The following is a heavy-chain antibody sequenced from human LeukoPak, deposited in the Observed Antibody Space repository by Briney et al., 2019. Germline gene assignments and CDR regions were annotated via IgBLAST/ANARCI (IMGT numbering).Heavy chain of an antibody. V-gene: IGHV4-59*01. CDR3: GRDKNWETLGAFDI. J-gene: IGHJ3*02. Sequence: PSETLSLTCTVSGDSISSYYWNWIRQPPGKGLEWIGYISYSGSTNYNPSLKSRVTISVNTSKNQFSLKLSSVTAADTAVYYCGRDKNWETLGAFDIWGQGTMVTVSS. CDR1: GDSISSYY. D-gene: IGHD7-27*01. CDR2: ISYSGST.